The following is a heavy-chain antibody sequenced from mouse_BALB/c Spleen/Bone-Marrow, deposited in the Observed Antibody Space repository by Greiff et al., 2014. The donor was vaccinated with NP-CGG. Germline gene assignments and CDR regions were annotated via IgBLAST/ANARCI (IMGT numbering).Heavy chain of an antibody. CDR2: IRNKPNGYTT. J-gene: IGHJ2*01. D-gene: IGHD5-1*01. CDR1: GFTFTDYF. V-gene: IGHV7-3*02. Sequence: EVKLMESGGGLVQPGGSLRLSCTTSGFTFTDYFMTWVRQPPGKALEWLGFIRNKPNGYTTEYNPSVKGRFTISRDNSQGILYPQMNTLRAEDSAIYYCARDYSGYFDFWGQGTTLTVSP. CDR3: ARDYSGYFDF.